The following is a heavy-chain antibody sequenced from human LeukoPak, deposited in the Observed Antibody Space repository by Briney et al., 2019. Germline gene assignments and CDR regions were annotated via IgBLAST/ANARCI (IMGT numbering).Heavy chain of an antibody. CDR2: ISYDGSNK. CDR1: GFTFSSYG. CDR3: AKVLRPDEYSSGWYSGYFDY. V-gene: IGHV3-30*18. D-gene: IGHD6-19*01. J-gene: IGHJ4*02. Sequence: GRSLRLSCAASGFTFSSYGMHWVRQAPGKGLEWVAVISYDGSNKYYADSVKGRFTISRDNSKNTLYLQMNSLRAEDTAVYYCAKVLRPDEYSSGWYSGYFDYWGQGTLVTVSS.